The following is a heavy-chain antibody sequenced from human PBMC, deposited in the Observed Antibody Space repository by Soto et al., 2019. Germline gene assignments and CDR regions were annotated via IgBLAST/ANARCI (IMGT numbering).Heavy chain of an antibody. J-gene: IGHJ6*02. CDR1: GYTFTSYD. V-gene: IGHV1-8*01. CDR2: MNPNSGNT. CDR3: ARRVRDYYYYGMDV. Sequence: ASVKVSCKASGYTFTSYDINWVRQATGQGLEWMGWMNPNSGNTGYAQKFQGRVTMTRNTSISTAYMELSSLGSEDTAVYYCARRVRDYYYYGMDVWGQGTTVTVS.